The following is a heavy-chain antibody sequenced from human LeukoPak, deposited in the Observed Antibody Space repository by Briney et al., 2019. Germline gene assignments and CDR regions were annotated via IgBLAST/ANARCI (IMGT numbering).Heavy chain of an antibody. CDR2: IYYSGST. J-gene: IGHJ4*02. CDR3: AREPENYYDFWSGYQD. Sequence: SETLSLTCTVSGGSISSYYWSWIRQPPGKGLEWIGYIYYSGSTNYNPSLKSRVTISVDTSKNQFSLKLSSVTAADTAVYYCAREPENYYDFWSGYQDWGQGTLVTVSS. CDR1: GGSISSYY. V-gene: IGHV4-59*01. D-gene: IGHD3-3*01.